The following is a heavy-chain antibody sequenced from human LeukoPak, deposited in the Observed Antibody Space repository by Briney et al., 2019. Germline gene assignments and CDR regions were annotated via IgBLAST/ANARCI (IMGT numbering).Heavy chain of an antibody. V-gene: IGHV1-2*02. CDR1: GYTFTSYG. CDR2: INPNSGGT. J-gene: IGHJ4*02. D-gene: IGHD2-21*01. CDR3: ARGRYCGETTCSDFDS. Sequence: ASVKVSCKASGYTFTSYGISWVRQAPGPGLEWMGWINPNSGGTDYAQKFQGRVTLIRDTSISTAYMELSRLTSDDTAVYYCARGRYCGETTCSDFDSWGQGTLVTVSS.